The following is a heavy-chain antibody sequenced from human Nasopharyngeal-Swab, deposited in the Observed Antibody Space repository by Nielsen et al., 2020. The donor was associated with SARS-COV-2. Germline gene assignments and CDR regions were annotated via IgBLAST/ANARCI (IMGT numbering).Heavy chain of an antibody. J-gene: IGHJ5*02. CDR2: ISSSGSTI. CDR1: GFTFSDYY. V-gene: IGHV3-11*01. CDR3: ARGTPPNYGGNSRGNWFDP. Sequence: GGSLRLSCAASGFTFSDYYMSWIRQAPGKGLEWVSYISSSGSTIYYADSVKGRFTISRDNAKNSLYLQMNSLRAEDTAVYYCARGTPPNYGGNSRGNWFDPWGQGTLVTVSS. D-gene: IGHD4-23*01.